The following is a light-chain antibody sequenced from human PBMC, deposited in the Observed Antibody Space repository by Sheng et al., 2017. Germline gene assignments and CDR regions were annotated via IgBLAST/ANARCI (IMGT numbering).Light chain of an antibody. J-gene: IGLJ2*01. Sequence: SSELTQDPAVSVALGQTVRITCQGDSLRSYYASWYQQKPGHAPVLVISGKNNRHSGIPDRFSGSYSGNTASLTITGAQAEDEADYYCDSRDTSGSHRIFGGGTKLTVL. V-gene: IGLV3-19*01. CDR2: GKN. CDR3: DSRDTSGSHRI. CDR1: SLRSYY.